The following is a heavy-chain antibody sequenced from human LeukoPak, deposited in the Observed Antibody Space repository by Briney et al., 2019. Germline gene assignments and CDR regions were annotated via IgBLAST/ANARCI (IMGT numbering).Heavy chain of an antibody. CDR2: INWNGGST. V-gene: IGHV3-20*04. D-gene: IGHD1-26*01. Sequence: GGSLRLSCAASGFTFDDYGMSWVRQAPGKGLEWVSGINWNGGSTGYADSVKGRFTISRDNAKNSLYLQMNSLRAEDTAVYYCARDLRGVGATSAFDIWGQGTMVTVSS. CDR1: GFTFDDYG. CDR3: ARDLRGVGATSAFDI. J-gene: IGHJ3*02.